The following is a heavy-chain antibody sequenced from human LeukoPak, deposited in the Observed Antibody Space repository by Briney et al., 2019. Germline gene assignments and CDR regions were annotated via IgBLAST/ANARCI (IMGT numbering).Heavy chain of an antibody. J-gene: IGHJ4*02. CDR3: ARSTRGSLDY. D-gene: IGHD3-10*01. CDR1: GFTFSDHY. Sequence: GGSLRLSCAASGFTFSDHYMDWVRQPPGKGLEWVGRITNKPNGYSTDYATSVKGRFTISRDDSENSVYLQMNSLKTDDTAMYYCARSTRGSLDYWGQGTLVTVSS. CDR2: ITNKPNGYST. V-gene: IGHV3-72*01.